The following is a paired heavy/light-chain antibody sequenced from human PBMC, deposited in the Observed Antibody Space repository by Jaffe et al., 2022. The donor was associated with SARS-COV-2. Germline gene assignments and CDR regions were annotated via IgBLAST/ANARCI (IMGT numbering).Light chain of an antibody. CDR1: QSVLYSSDNKNY. CDR3: QQYYTTPRT. V-gene: IGKV4-1*01. CDR2: WAS. Sequence: DIVMTQSPDSLAVSLGERATISCKSSQSVLYSSDNKNYLAWYQQKPGQPPKLLIYWASTRESGVPDRFSGSGSGTDFTLTISSLQAEDVAVYYCQQYYTTPRTFGQGTKLEIK. J-gene: IGKJ2*01.
Heavy chain of an antibody. CDR1: GFTFSNYN. CDR2: ISGSSSSI. J-gene: IGHJ3*01. Sequence: EVQLVESGGGLVQPGGSLRLSCAASGFTFSNYNMNWVRQAPGEGPEWVSYISGSSSSIYYANSVKGRFTISRDNAKNSLYLQMNSLRDEDTAVYYCARDSGSRLLVFDAFDLWGQGTMVTVSS. V-gene: IGHV3-48*02. D-gene: IGHD3-3*01. CDR3: ARDSGSRLLVFDAFDL.